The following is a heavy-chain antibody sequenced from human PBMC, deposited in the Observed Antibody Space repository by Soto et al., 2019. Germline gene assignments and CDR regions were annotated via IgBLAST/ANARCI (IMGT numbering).Heavy chain of an antibody. CDR3: ARDAPPPELRFLEWHNYDYNGMDV. CDR2: ISCYNGKT. J-gene: IGHJ6*02. V-gene: IGHV1-18*01. D-gene: IGHD3-3*01. Sequence: QVQVVQSGDEVKETGASVRVSCKTSGYSFTAYGISWVRQAPGQGLEWMGWISCYNGKTKYAQKVQGRVTMTTDTSMRKAYMEVRSLRSDDTAIYYCARDAPPPELRFLEWHNYDYNGMDVWGQGTTVTVSS. CDR1: GYSFTAYG.